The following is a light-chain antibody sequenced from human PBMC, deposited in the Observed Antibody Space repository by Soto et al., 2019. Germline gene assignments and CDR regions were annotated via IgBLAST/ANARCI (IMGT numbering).Light chain of an antibody. J-gene: IGKJ4*01. V-gene: IGKV3-11*01. CDR1: QSVRGN. CDR3: QQRSNWPPVT. Sequence: EIVMTQSPATLSVSPGERATLSCRASQSVRGNLAWYQQKPGQAPRLLIYDAFSRAPGIPARFSGSGSGTDFTLTISSLEPEDFVAYYGQQRSNWPPVTFGGGTKVDIK. CDR2: DAF.